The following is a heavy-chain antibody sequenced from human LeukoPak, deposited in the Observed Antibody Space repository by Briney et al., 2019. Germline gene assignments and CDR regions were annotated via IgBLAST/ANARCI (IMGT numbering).Heavy chain of an antibody. CDR2: IRYDGSNK. J-gene: IGHJ4*02. CDR1: GFTFSTYG. Sequence: GGSLRLSCAASGFTFSTYGMHWVRQAPGKGLEWVAFIRYDGSNKYYADSVKGRFTISRDNSKNTLYLQMSSLRAEDTAVYYCASHGWNLYYFDYWGQGTLVTVSS. CDR3: ASHGWNLYYFDY. D-gene: IGHD1-1*01. V-gene: IGHV3-30*02.